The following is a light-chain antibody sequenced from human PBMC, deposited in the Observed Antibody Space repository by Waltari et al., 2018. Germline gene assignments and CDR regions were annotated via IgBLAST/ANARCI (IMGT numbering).Light chain of an antibody. CDR2: DDS. CDR3: QVWDPTSEYV. V-gene: IGLV3-21*02. Sequence: SYVLTQPPSVSVAPGQTAKITCGGNNIGSKSVHWYQQKAGQAPVLAVYDDSDRPSGIPERFSGSNSDNTATLTISRVEAGDEADYFCQVWDPTSEYVFGHGTQVTVL. J-gene: IGLJ1*01. CDR1: NIGSKS.